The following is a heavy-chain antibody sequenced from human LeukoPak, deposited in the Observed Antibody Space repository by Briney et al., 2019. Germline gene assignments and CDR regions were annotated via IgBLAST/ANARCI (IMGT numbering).Heavy chain of an antibody. CDR2: INHSGST. Sequence: SETLSLTCAVYGGSFSGYYWSWIRQPPGKGLEWIGEINHSGSTNYNPSLKSRVTISVDTSKNQFSLKLSSVTAADTAVYYCARIASSGYYYYYYMDVWGKGTTVTVSS. V-gene: IGHV4-34*01. CDR3: ARIASSGYYYYYYMDV. D-gene: IGHD3-22*01. CDR1: GGSFSGYY. J-gene: IGHJ6*03.